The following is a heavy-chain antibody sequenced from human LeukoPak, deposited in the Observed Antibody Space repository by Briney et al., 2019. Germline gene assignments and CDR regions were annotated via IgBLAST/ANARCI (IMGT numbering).Heavy chain of an antibody. Sequence: SETLSLTCTVSGGSISGSYYWGWIRQPPGKGLEWIGSIYYSGSTYYNPSLKSRVTISVDTSKNQFSLKLSSVTAADTAVYYCARRPSPGYFQHWGQGTLVTVSS. CDR1: GGSISGSYY. D-gene: IGHD2-2*01. V-gene: IGHV4-39*01. CDR2: IYYSGST. J-gene: IGHJ1*01. CDR3: ARRPSPGYFQH.